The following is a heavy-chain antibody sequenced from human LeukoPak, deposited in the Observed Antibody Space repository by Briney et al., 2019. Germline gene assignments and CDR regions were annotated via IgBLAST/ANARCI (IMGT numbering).Heavy chain of an antibody. CDR1: GGSISSSSYY. CDR3: ASLTYYYDSSGYRGYNWFDP. D-gene: IGHD3-22*01. V-gene: IGHV4-39*07. CDR2: IYYSGST. Sequence: PSETLSLTCTVSGGSISSSSYYWGWIRQPPGKGLEWIGSIYYSGSTYYNPSLKSRVTISVDTSKNQFSLKLSSETAADTAVYYCASLTYYYDSSGYRGYNWFDPWGQGTLVTVSS. J-gene: IGHJ5*02.